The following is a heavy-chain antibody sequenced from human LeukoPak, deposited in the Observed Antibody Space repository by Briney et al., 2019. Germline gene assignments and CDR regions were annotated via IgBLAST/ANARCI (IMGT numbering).Heavy chain of an antibody. Sequence: GASVKVSCKASGYTFTSYDINWVRQATGQGLEWMGWMNPNSGNTGYAQKLQGRVTMTTDTSTSTAYMELRSLRSDDTAVYYCARAGVVITPNNWFDPWGQGTLVTVSS. V-gene: IGHV1-8*01. CDR1: GYTFTSYD. D-gene: IGHD3-3*01. CDR3: ARAGVVITPNNWFDP. J-gene: IGHJ5*02. CDR2: MNPNSGNT.